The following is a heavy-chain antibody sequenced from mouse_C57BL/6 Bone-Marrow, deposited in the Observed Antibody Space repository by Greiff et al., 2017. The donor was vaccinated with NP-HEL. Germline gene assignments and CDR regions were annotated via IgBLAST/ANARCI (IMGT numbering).Heavy chain of an antibody. CDR2: ISSGGSYT. D-gene: IGHD2-5*01. V-gene: IGHV5-6*01. CDR3: ARHYYSNYFDY. J-gene: IGHJ2*01. Sequence: EVKLVESGGDLVKPGGSLKLSCAASGFTFSSYGMSWVRQTPDKRLEWVATISSGGSYTYYPDSVKGRFTISRDTAKNTLYLQMSSLKYEDTAMYYCARHYYSNYFDYWGQGTTLTVSS. CDR1: GFTFSSYG.